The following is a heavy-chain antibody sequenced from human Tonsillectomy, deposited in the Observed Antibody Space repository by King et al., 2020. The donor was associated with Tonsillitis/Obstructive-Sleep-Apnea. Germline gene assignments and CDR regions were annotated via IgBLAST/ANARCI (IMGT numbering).Heavy chain of an antibody. Sequence: QLVQSGAEVRKPGASVRISCKASGYTFNIYAMHWVRQAPGQGLEWMGWINAANGDTRYSQSFQGRVTISRDTSANTAYMELSSLRSEDTAVYYCARRPINCSGGSCYLGAFDYWGQGTLVTVSS. J-gene: IGHJ4*02. D-gene: IGHD2-15*01. V-gene: IGHV1-3*01. CDR2: INAANGDT. CDR1: GYTFNIYA. CDR3: ARRPINCSGGSCYLGAFDY.